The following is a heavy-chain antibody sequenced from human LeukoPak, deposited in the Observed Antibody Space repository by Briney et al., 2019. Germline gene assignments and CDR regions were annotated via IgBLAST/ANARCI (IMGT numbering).Heavy chain of an antibody. Sequence: ASVKISCKASGYTFTSYDINWVRQATGQGLEWMGWMNPNSGNTGYAQKFQGRVTMTRNTSISTAYMELSSLGSEDTAVYYCARVSRALLWFGDRNVNWFDPWGQGTLVTVSS. D-gene: IGHD3-10*01. J-gene: IGHJ5*02. CDR2: MNPNSGNT. CDR3: ARVSRALLWFGDRNVNWFDP. CDR1: GYTFTSYD. V-gene: IGHV1-8*01.